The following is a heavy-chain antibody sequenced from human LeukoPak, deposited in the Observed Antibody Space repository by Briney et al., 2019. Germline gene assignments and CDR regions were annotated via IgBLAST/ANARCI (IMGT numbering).Heavy chain of an antibody. CDR3: ARDCSSIKCSA. CDR2: ISPNSGGT. V-gene: IGHV1-2*06. CDR1: GYTFTDYY. J-gene: IGHJ5*02. Sequence: ASVKVSCKASGYTFTDYYINWVRQAPGQGLEWMGRISPNSGGTTYAQKFQGRVTVTRDTSINTAYMELNNPGSDDTAVYYCARDCSSIKCSAWGQGTLVTVSS. D-gene: IGHD2-2*01.